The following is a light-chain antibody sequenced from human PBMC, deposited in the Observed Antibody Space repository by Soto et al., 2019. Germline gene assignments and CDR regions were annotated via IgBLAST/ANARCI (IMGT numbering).Light chain of an antibody. V-gene: IGKV3D-15*01. CDR2: GAS. CDR3: QQYKSSTSIT. J-gene: IGKJ5*01. CDR1: ETISSN. Sequence: EIVMTQSPATLSVSPGERVTLSCRASETISSNLAWYQQKPGQAPSLLMYGASNRATGIPARFSGSGSGTEVALTISSLRSEDFAVDYCQQYKSSTSITFGQGTRLEI.